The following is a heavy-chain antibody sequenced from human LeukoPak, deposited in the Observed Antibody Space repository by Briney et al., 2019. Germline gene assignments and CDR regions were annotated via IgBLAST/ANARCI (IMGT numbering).Heavy chain of an antibody. V-gene: IGHV4-59*01. Sequence: SETLSLTCTVSGGSISSYYWSWIRQPPGKGLEWIGYIYYSGSTNYNPSLKSRVTISVDTSKNQFSLKLSSVTAADTAVYYCARLPPPGYWGQGTLVTVSS. D-gene: IGHD1-14*01. J-gene: IGHJ4*02. CDR1: GGSISSYY. CDR3: ARLPPPGY. CDR2: IYYSGST.